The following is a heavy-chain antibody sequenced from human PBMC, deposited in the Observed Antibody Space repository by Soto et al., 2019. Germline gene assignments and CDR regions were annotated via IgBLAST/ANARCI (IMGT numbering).Heavy chain of an antibody. D-gene: IGHD3-10*01. CDR2: IYYSGST. Sequence: QLQLQESGPGLVKPSETLSLTCTVSGGSISSSSYYWGWIRQPPGKGLEWIGSIYYSGSTYYNPSLKSRGTVSVDXXKXQXXLKLSAVTTPDTAVYYCARPLWFGESAYSSYGMDVWGQGTTVTVSS. V-gene: IGHV4-39*01. J-gene: IGHJ6*02. CDR1: GGSISSSSYY. CDR3: ARPLWFGESAYSSYGMDV.